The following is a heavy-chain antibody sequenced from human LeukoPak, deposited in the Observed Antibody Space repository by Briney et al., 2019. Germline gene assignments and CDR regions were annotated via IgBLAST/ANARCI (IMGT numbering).Heavy chain of an antibody. D-gene: IGHD2-21*02. J-gene: IGHJ4*02. CDR1: GFTFSSYG. Sequence: GGSLRLSCAASGFTFSSYGLHWVRQAPGKGLEWVAVVSYDGSIKYYADSVKGRFTISRDNSKNTLYLQMNSLRPEDTAVYYCARDPILVTGSYYFDSWGQGTLVTVSS. CDR3: ARDPILVTGSYYFDS. V-gene: IGHV3-30*19. CDR2: VSYDGSIK.